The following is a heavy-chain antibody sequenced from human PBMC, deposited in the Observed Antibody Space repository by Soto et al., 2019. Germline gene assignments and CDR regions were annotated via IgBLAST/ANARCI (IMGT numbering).Heavy chain of an antibody. D-gene: IGHD1-26*01. V-gene: IGHV3-30*18. CDR2: ISYDGSNK. J-gene: IGHJ4*02. CDR1: GFTFSSYG. Sequence: QVQLVESGGGVVQPGRSLRLSCAASGFTFSSYGMHWVRQAPGKGLERVAVISYDGSNKYYADSVKGRFTISRDNSKNTLYLQMNSLRAEDTAVYYCAKVSGSYYDIFFDYWGQGTLVTVSS. CDR3: AKVSGSYYDIFFDY.